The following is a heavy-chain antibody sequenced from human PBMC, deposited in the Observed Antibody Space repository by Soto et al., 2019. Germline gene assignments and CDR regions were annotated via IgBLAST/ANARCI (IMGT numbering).Heavy chain of an antibody. Sequence: ASVKVSCKASGYTFTSYYMHWVRQAPGQGLEWMGIINPSGGSTSYAQKFQGRVTMTRNTSISTAYMELSSLRSEDTAVYYCARGFPYYDFWSGYHYTDYYYYYMDVWGKGTTVTVSS. J-gene: IGHJ6*03. CDR1: GYTFTSYY. V-gene: IGHV1-46*01. CDR2: INPSGGST. D-gene: IGHD3-3*01. CDR3: ARGFPYYDFWSGYHYTDYYYYYMDV.